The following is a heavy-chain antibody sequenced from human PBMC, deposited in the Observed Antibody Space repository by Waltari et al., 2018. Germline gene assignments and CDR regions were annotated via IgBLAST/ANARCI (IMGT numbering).Heavy chain of an antibody. J-gene: IGHJ4*02. CDR1: GYSISSGYY. V-gene: IGHV4-38-2*02. Sequence: QVQLQESCPGLVEPSETLSLTCSVSGYSISSGYYWGWIRQAPGKGLEWIGSIYHSGNMYYNPSLKSRVTISMDTSTNQFSLRLSSVTAADTAVYYCVRDDGDCSSCWPYYFDFWGQGTLVTVSS. D-gene: IGHD6-13*01. CDR3: VRDDGDCSSCWPYYFDF. CDR2: IYHSGNM.